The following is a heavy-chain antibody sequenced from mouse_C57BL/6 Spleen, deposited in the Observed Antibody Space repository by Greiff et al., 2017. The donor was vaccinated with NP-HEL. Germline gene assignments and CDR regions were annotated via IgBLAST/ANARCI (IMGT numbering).Heavy chain of an antibody. D-gene: IGHD1-1*01. V-gene: IGHV5-6*01. J-gene: IGHJ3*01. CDR3: AREDYGSSPFAY. CDR1: GFTFSSYG. Sequence: EVHLVESGGDLVKPGGSLKLSCAASGFTFSSYGMSWVRQTPDKRLEWVATISSGGSYTYYPDSVKGRFTISRDNAKNTLYLQLSILKSEDTAMYYCAREDYGSSPFAYWGQGTLVTVSA. CDR2: ISSGGSYT.